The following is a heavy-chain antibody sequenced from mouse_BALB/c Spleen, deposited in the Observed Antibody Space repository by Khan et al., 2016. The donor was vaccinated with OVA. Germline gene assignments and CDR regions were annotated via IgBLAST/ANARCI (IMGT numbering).Heavy chain of an antibody. J-gene: IGHJ2*01. CDR1: GYTFTDYN. Sequence: VQLQQSGPELVKPGASVKISCKAFGYTFTDYNIHWMMQSHGKSLEWIGYIYSFNGDTGYNQKFKNKATLTVDNSSSTAYMELRSLTSDDSTVYYCARSRYGNYFDYWGQGTTLTVSS. V-gene: IGHV1S29*02. CDR2: IYSFNGDT. D-gene: IGHD2-1*01. CDR3: ARSRYGNYFDY.